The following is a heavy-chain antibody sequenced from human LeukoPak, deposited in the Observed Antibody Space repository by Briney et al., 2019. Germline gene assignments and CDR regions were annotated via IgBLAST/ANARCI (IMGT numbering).Heavy chain of an antibody. CDR1: GLTFVDYA. Sequence: GGSLRLSWAASGLTFVDYAISWARQAPGKGPEWVSGINSKGGSVGYAASVKGRFTISRDNAKNSLYLQMNSLRAEDTALYYCARVDTDCSGGSCYTGLLDSWGQGTLVTVSS. V-gene: IGHV3-20*04. CDR3: ARVDTDCSGGSCYTGLLDS. J-gene: IGHJ4*02. CDR2: INSKGGSV. D-gene: IGHD2-15*01.